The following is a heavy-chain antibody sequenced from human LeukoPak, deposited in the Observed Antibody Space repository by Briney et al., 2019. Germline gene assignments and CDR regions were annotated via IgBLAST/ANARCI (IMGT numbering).Heavy chain of an antibody. J-gene: IGHJ3*02. Sequence: GGSLRLSCAASGFTFSSYWMHWVRQAPGKGLVWVSRINSDGSSTSYADSVKGRFTISRDNSKNTLYLQMNSLRAEDTAVYYCARDSSLDALDIWGQGTMVTVSS. D-gene: IGHD6-19*01. CDR3: ARDSSLDALDI. V-gene: IGHV3-74*01. CDR1: GFTFSSYW. CDR2: INSDGSST.